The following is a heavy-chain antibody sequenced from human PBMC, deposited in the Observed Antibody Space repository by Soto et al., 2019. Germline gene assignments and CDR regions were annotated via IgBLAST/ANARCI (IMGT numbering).Heavy chain of an antibody. CDR3: ARGVLGSSSFHSGRDV. D-gene: IGHD6-6*01. Sequence: QVQLVESGGGVVEPGRSLRLSCAASGFTFIYYGIHWVRQAPGKGLEWVAVVWHDGSSKYYADSVKGRFSVSRDNSKNTVYLHMNSLRAEYTAAYSCARGVLGSSSFHSGRDVWGQGTTVTASS. CDR1: GFTFIYYG. V-gene: IGHV3-33*01. J-gene: IGHJ6*02. CDR2: VWHDGSSK.